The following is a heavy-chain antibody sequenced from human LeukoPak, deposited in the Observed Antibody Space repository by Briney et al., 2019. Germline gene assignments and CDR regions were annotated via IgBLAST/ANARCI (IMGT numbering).Heavy chain of an antibody. J-gene: IGHJ6*03. CDR2: ISSSGSTI. V-gene: IGHV3-11*01. CDR1: GFTFSDYY. Sequence: GGSLRLSCAASGFTFSDYYMSWIRHAPGKGLEGVSYISSSGSTIYYADSVKGRFTISRDNAKNSLYLQMNSLRAEDTAVYYCAKDRNYYYYYMDVWGKGTTVTVSS. CDR3: AKDRNYYYYYMDV.